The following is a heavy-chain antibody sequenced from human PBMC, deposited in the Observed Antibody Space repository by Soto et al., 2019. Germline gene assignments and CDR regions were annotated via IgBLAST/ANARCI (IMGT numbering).Heavy chain of an antibody. CDR1: EFTFSGRS. J-gene: IGHJ6*03. D-gene: IGHD3-10*01. CDR2: IDKVGTDS. CDR3: VRGWFCPDV. Sequence: EVQLVESGGGLVQPGGSLRLSCAASEFTFSGRSVHWVRQAPGKGLVWVSGIDKVGTDSTYADSVKGRFTSSRDNAKNPVYLQVNSLRVDDTAVYYCVRGWFCPDVWGKRTTVTVSS. V-gene: IGHV3-74*01.